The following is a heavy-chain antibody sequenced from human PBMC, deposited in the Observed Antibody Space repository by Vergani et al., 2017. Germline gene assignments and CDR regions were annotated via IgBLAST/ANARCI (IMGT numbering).Heavy chain of an antibody. Sequence: QLQLQESGPGLVKPSETLSLTCTVSGGSISSSSYYWSWIRQPAGKGLEWIGRIYTSGSTNYNPSLKSRVTISVDTSKNQFSLKLSSVTAEDTAVYYCARGILTRPVDYWGQGTLVTVSS. CDR1: GGSISSSSYY. J-gene: IGHJ4*02. CDR2: IYTSGST. CDR3: ARGILTRPVDY. D-gene: IGHD2-15*01. V-gene: IGHV4-61*02.